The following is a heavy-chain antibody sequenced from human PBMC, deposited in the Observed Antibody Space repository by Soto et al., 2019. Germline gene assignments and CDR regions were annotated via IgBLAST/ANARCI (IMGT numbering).Heavy chain of an antibody. CDR1: GGAISGYY. CDR2: IYSSGST. CDR3: ARGQRFSGWFDP. Sequence: SETLSLTCTVSGGAISGYYWTWIRQPAGKGLEWIGRIYSSGSTKYNPSLKSRVTMSLDTSPHQFSLRLTSVTAADTAVYYCARGQRFSGWFDPWGQGTLVTVSS. D-gene: IGHD3-3*01. V-gene: IGHV4-4*07. J-gene: IGHJ5*02.